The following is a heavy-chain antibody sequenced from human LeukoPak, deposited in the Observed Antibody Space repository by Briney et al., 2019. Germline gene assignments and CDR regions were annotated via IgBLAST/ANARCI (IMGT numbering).Heavy chain of an antibody. CDR3: ARHVFAATDYFDY. CDR1: GGSISSSSYY. CDR2: IYYSGST. Sequence: SETLSLTRTVSGGSISSSSYYWGWIRQPPGKGLEWIGSIYYSGSTYYNPSLKSRVTISVDTSKNQFSLKLSSVTAADTAVYYCARHVFAATDYFDYWGQGTLVTVSS. D-gene: IGHD6-25*01. V-gene: IGHV4-39*01. J-gene: IGHJ4*02.